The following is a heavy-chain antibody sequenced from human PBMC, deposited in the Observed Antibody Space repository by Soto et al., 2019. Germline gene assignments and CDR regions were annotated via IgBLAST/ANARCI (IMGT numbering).Heavy chain of an antibody. J-gene: IGHJ4*02. CDR1: GLTFSTYD. CDR3: AKDAGSTEYFFAS. Sequence: QVHLVESGGGVVQPGTSLRLSCAASGLTFSTYDMHWVRQAPGKGLEWVAVISHDGSNTDYGDSVKGRFTISRDNSKSTLSLQMNSLRPEDTGVYYCAKDAGSTEYFFASWGQGTLVSVSS. V-gene: IGHV3-30*18. CDR2: ISHDGSNT.